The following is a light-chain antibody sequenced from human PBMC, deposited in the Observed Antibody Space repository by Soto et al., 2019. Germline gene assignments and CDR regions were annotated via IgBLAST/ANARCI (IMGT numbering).Light chain of an antibody. Sequence: DIQLTQSPSFLSASVGDRVTITCRASQGISSYLAWYQQKPGKAPKLLIYAASTLQSGVPSRVSGSGSGTEFTLTISSLQPEDFATYYCQQLNSYRLTFGGGTKVEIK. CDR2: AAS. J-gene: IGKJ4*01. V-gene: IGKV1-9*01. CDR1: QGISSY. CDR3: QQLNSYRLT.